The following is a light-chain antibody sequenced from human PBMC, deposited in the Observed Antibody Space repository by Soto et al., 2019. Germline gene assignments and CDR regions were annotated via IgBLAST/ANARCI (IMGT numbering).Light chain of an antibody. CDR2: GAA. CDR3: QQYHNWPA. V-gene: IGKV3-15*01. Sequence: EIVLTQSPATLPVSPGERATLSCRARQSVFSSRAWFQQKPGQAPRLLIYGAATKATGISARFSDSAYGTEISLTISSLQAEDFAVYYCQQYHNWPAFGQGTKVEIK. CDR1: QSVFSS. J-gene: IGKJ1*01.